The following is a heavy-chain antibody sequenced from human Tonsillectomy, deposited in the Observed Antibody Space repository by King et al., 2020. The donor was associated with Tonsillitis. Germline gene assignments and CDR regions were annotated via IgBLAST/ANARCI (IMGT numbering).Heavy chain of an antibody. V-gene: IGHV3-9*01. D-gene: IGHD6-6*01. Sequence: VQLVESGGGLVQPGRSLRLSCAASGFTFDDYAMHWVRQAPGKGLEWVSGISWNSGSIGYADSVKGRFTISRDNAKNTLYLQMNSLRAADTALYYCAKDTRSSADSTFDFWGAGTPVT. CDR1: GFTFDDYA. CDR3: AKDTRSSADSTFDF. CDR2: ISWNSGSI. J-gene: IGHJ4*03.